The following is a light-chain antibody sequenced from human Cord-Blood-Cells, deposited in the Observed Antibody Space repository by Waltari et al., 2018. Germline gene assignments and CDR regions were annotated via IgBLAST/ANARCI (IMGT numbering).Light chain of an antibody. CDR3: QPYGSSIVT. V-gene: IGKV3-20*01. Sequence: EIVVTPSPGTLSLSPGERATLSCRASQSVSSSYLDCYQQKPGQSPRLLMYGATSRDAGIPDRFTGSGSGTDFTITISRLDTEDFAVYYCQPYGSSIVTFGAGTKVDIK. J-gene: IGKJ3*01. CDR1: QSVSSSY. CDR2: GAT.